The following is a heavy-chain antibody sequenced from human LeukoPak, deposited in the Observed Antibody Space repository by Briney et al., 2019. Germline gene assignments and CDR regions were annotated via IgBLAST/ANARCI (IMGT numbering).Heavy chain of an antibody. D-gene: IGHD3-22*01. CDR1: GYSFTSYW. CDR2: IYPGDSDT. Sequence: GESLKISCKGSGYSFTSYWIGWVRRMPGKGLEWMGIIYPGDSDTRYSPSFQGQVTISADKSISTAYLQWSSLKASDTAMYYCARQSDSSGYKVGMDVWGQGTTVTVSS. CDR3: ARQSDSSGYKVGMDV. V-gene: IGHV5-51*01. J-gene: IGHJ6*02.